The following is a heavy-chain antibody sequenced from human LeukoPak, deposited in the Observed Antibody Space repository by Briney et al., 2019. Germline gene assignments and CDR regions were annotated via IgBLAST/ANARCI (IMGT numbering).Heavy chain of an antibody. CDR1: GGSFSGYY. V-gene: IGHV4-34*01. CDR2: INHSGRT. CDR3: ARETMIVARPMDV. Sequence: SETLSLTCAVYGGSFSGYYWSWIRQPPGKGLEWIGEINHSGRTNYNPSLKSRVTISVDTSKNQFSLKLSSVTAADTAVYYCARETMIVARPMDVWGQGTTVTVSS. J-gene: IGHJ6*02. D-gene: IGHD3-22*01.